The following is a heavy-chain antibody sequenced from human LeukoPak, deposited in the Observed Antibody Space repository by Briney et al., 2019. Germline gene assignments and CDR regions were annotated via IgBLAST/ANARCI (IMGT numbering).Heavy chain of an antibody. J-gene: IGHJ4*02. CDR3: ARDYPDYYDSSGYYGAFFDY. Sequence: ASVKVSCKASGGTLSSYAISWARQAPGQGLEWMGGIIPIFGTANYAQKFQGRVTITADESTSTAYMELSSLRSEDTAVYYCARDYPDYYDSSGYYGAFFDYWGQGTLVTVSS. D-gene: IGHD3-22*01. CDR1: GGTLSSYA. CDR2: IIPIFGTA. V-gene: IGHV1-69*13.